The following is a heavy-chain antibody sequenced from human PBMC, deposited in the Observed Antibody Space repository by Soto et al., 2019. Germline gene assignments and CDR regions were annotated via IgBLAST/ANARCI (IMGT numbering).Heavy chain of an antibody. D-gene: IGHD4-4*01. CDR2: INPKSDDT. CDR3: ARKHSLDYIRWGLDP. J-gene: IGHJ5*02. CDR1: GYPFSDNQ. V-gene: IGHV1-2*07. Sequence: QVQLVQSGSEVKKPGASVKVSCKASGYPFSDNQIHWLRRAPGQGLEWMGRINPKSDDTNYAHKFQGRVTMTRDTSIDTAYLELTGLTSDDTATYYCARKHSLDYIRWGLDPWGQGTLVTVSS.